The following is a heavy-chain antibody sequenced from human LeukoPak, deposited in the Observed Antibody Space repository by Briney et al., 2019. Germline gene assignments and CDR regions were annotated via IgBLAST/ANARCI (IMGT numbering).Heavy chain of an antibody. Sequence: ASVKVSCKASGYTFTSYYMHWVRQAPGQGLEWIGIINPSGGSTSYAQKFQGRVTMTRDTSTSTVYMELSSLRSEDTAVYYCARGPQWRGDSYYIDVWGRGTTVTVSS. CDR1: GYTFTSYY. CDR2: INPSGGST. D-gene: IGHD6-19*01. J-gene: IGHJ6*03. CDR3: ARGPQWRGDSYYIDV. V-gene: IGHV1-46*01.